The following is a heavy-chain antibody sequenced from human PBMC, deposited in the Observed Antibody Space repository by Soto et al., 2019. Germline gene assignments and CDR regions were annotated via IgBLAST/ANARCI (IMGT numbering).Heavy chain of an antibody. CDR3: AGFSSGSYLFDV. CDR2: IYGTGTT. Sequence: SETLSLTRTVSDGSISSYYWNWLRQPPWKGLEWIGYIYGTGTTNYSPSLTNRVTISVDMSKNQFSLRLSCVTAADTAVYYCAGFSSGSYLFDVWAQGSPVTVSS. CDR1: DGSISSYY. J-gene: IGHJ4*02. V-gene: IGHV4-59*01. D-gene: IGHD1-26*01.